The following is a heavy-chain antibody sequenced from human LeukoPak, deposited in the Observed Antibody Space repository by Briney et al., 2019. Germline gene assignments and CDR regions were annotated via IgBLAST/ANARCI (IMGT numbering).Heavy chain of an antibody. D-gene: IGHD3-10*01. CDR3: ARGHYYGMDV. J-gene: IGHJ6*04. Sequence: PGGSLRLSCAASGFTFSSYGMNWVRQAPGKGLEWVSSISSSSNDIYYTDSIKGRFTISRDNAKNLLFLQMNSLRAEDTAVYYCARGHYYGMDVWGKGTTVTISS. CDR1: GFTFSSYG. V-gene: IGHV3-21*01. CDR2: ISSSSNDI.